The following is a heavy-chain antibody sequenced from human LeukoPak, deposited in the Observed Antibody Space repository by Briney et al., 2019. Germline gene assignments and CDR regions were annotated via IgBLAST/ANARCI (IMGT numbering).Heavy chain of an antibody. CDR2: ISGSGGST. CDR1: GFTFSSYA. Sequence: TGGSLRLSCAASGFTFSSYAMSWVRQAPGKELEWVSAISGSGGSTYYADSVKGRFTISRDNSKNTLYLQMNSLRAEDTAVYYCASLAVVTATSWFDYWGQGTLVTVSS. J-gene: IGHJ4*02. CDR3: ASLAVVTATSWFDY. V-gene: IGHV3-23*01. D-gene: IGHD2-21*02.